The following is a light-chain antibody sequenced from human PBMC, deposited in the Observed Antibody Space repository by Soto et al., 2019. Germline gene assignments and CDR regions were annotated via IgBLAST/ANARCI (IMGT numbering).Light chain of an antibody. CDR1: QSVSSSY. CDR3: QQYGSSPFT. V-gene: IGKV3-20*01. J-gene: IGKJ3*01. CDR2: GAS. Sequence: EIVLTQSPGTLSLSPGERATLSCRASQSVSSSYLAWYQQKPGQAPRLLIYGASSRATGIPDRFSGSGSGTDFALTISRLETEDLAVYYCQQYGSSPFTFGPGTKVYIK.